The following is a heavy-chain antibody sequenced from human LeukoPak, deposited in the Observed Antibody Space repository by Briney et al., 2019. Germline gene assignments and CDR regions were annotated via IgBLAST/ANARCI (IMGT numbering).Heavy chain of an antibody. D-gene: IGHD3-10*01. CDR2: IYGNDGK. J-gene: IGHJ5*02. Sequence: SGPTLLKPTQTLTLSSISSGSSLSTGGVAVGWIRQPPGKALVWLAFIYGNDGKGYSPSLKSKLTISNGTSKNQVVLIVTNMEPVDTATYYYTHSDPSYYYGSGSDFWFDPWGQGTLVTVSS. V-gene: IGHV2-5*01. CDR3: THSDPSYYYGSGSDFWFDP. CDR1: GSSLSTGGVA.